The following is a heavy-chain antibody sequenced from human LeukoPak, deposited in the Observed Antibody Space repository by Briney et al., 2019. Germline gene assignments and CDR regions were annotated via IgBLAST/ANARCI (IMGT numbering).Heavy chain of an antibody. D-gene: IGHD4-23*01. CDR3: ARDLDYGGRSNFDH. Sequence: GGSLRLSCAASGFTFSSYGMHWVRQAPGKGLECVAVISYDGSNKYYTDSVKGRFTISRDNSKNTLYLQMNSLRAEDTAVYYCARDLDYGGRSNFDHWGQGTLVTVSS. V-gene: IGHV3-30*03. CDR2: ISYDGSNK. CDR1: GFTFSSYG. J-gene: IGHJ4*02.